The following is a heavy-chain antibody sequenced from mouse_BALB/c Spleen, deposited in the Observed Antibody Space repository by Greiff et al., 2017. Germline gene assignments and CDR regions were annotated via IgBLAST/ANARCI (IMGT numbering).Heavy chain of an antibody. D-gene: IGHD2-2*01. Sequence: VQLKESGGDLVKPGGSLKLSCAASGFTFSSYGMSWVRQTPDKRLEWVATISSGGSYTYYPDSVKGRFNISRDNAKNTLYLQMSSLKSEDTAMYYCARQGDGGYDWYFDVWGAGTTVTVSA. J-gene: IGHJ1*01. CDR2: ISSGGSYT. V-gene: IGHV5-6*01. CDR3: ARQGDGGYDWYFDV. CDR1: GFTFSSYG.